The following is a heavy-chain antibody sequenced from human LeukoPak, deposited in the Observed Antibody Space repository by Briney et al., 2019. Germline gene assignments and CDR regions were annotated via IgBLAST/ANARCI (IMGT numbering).Heavy chain of an antibody. J-gene: IGHJ6*02. Sequence: LGESLKISCKGSGYSFTSYWIGWVRQMPGKGLEWMGIIYPGDSDTRYSPSFQGQVTISADKSISTAYLQWSSLKASDTAMCYCARSIAARPGYYYGMDVWGQGTTVTVSS. CDR2: IYPGDSDT. CDR1: GYSFTSYW. V-gene: IGHV5-51*01. CDR3: ARSIAARPGYYYGMDV. D-gene: IGHD6-6*01.